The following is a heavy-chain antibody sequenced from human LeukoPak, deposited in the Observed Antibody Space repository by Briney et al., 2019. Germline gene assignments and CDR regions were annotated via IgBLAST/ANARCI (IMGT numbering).Heavy chain of an antibody. D-gene: IGHD1-26*01. V-gene: IGHV4-59*01. CDR2: IYYSGST. Sequence: SETLSLTCTVSGGSISSYYWSWIRQPPGKGLEWIGYIYYSGSTNYNPSLKSRVTISVDTSKNQFSLKLSFVTAADTAVYYCAREVGYYFDYWGQGTLVTVSS. CDR3: AREVGYYFDY. J-gene: IGHJ4*02. CDR1: GGSISSYY.